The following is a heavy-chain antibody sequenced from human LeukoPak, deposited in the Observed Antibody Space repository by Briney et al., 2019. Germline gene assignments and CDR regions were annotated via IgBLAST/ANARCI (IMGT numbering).Heavy chain of an antibody. CDR3: ARVGFERPRSSITVVRGVIRPNAFDL. CDR2: INPNSGDT. D-gene: IGHD3-10*01. Sequence: ASVKVSCKSSGYTFTVYYMHWVRQAPGQGLEWMGRINPNSGDTKYAQNCQGRVTMTRDTSIDTAYMDLSSLRSDDTAVYYCARVGFERPRSSITVVRGVIRPNAFDLWGQGTMVTVSS. J-gene: IGHJ3*01. V-gene: IGHV1-2*02. CDR1: GYTFTVYY.